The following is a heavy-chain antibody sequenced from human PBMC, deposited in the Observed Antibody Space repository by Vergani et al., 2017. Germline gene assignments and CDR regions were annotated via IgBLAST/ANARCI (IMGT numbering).Heavy chain of an antibody. Sequence: VRLVESGGGVVQPGGSLRLSCAASGFTFSAYSMNWVRQTPGKGLEWISYIGVSDNSIYYADSVMGRFAISRDNARNLLFLQMNSLRADDSALYFCVRDPDYSTFDSWGQGTLVTVS. D-gene: IGHD4-11*01. CDR1: GFTFSAYS. V-gene: IGHV3-48*01. CDR3: VRDPDYSTFDS. J-gene: IGHJ4*02. CDR2: IGVSDNSI.